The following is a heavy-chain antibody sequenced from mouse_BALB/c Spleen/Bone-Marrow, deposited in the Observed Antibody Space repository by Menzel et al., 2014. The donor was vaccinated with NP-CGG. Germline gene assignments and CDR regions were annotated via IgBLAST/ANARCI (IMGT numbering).Heavy chain of an antibody. CDR1: GFTFSDYY. CDR2: INDGGSYT. Sequence: DVMLVESGGGLVKPGGSLKLSCAVSGFTFSDYYMYWVRQNPEKRLEWVATINDGGSYTYYPDSVKERFTISRDNAKNNLYLQMSSLKSEDTAMYYCARDGNFAMDYWGQGTSVTVSS. D-gene: IGHD2-1*01. CDR3: ARDGNFAMDY. V-gene: IGHV5-4*02. J-gene: IGHJ4*01.